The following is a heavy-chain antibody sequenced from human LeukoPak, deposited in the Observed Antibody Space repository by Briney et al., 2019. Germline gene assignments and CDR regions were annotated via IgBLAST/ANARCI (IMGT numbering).Heavy chain of an antibody. CDR2: IYYSGST. V-gene: IGHV4-30-4*08. J-gene: IGHJ4*02. CDR1: GGSISSGDYY. CDR3: ARVEYCGGDCYLFDY. D-gene: IGHD2-21*01. Sequence: SETLSLTCTVSGGSISSGDYYWSWIRQPPGKGLEWIGYIYYSGSTYYNPSLKSRVTISVDTSKNQFSLKLRSVTAADTAVYYCARVEYCGGDCYLFDYWGQGTLVTVSS.